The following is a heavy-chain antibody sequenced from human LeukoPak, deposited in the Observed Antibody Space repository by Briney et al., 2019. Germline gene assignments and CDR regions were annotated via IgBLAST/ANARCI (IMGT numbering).Heavy chain of an antibody. CDR3: ARAEKPNWGNYYYYCMDV. CDR1: GGTFSSYA. Sequence: SVKVSCKASGGTFSSYAISWVRQAAGQGLEWMGGIIPIFGTANYAQKFQGRVTITTDESTSTAYMELSSLRSEDTAVYYCARAEKPNWGNYYYYCMDVWGKGTTVTVSS. V-gene: IGHV1-69*05. CDR2: IIPIFGTA. D-gene: IGHD7-27*01. J-gene: IGHJ6*03.